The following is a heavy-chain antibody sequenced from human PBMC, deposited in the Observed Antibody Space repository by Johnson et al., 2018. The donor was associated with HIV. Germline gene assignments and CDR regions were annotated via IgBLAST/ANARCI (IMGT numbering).Heavy chain of an antibody. Sequence: QLQLVESGGALVKPGGSLRVSCAASGFTFSSYGMHWVRQAPGKGLEWVAVISYDGSNKYYADSVKGRFTISRDNSKNTLYLQMNSLRAEDTAVYYCAKDRGGYYDSSGYGAFDIWGQGTMVTVSS. CDR3: AKDRGGYYDSSGYGAFDI. J-gene: IGHJ3*02. V-gene: IGHV3-30*18. CDR2: ISYDGSNK. CDR1: GFTFSSYG. D-gene: IGHD3-22*01.